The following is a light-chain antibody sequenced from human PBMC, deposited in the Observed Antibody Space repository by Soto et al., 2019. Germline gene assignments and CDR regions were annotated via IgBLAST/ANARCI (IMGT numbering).Light chain of an antibody. Sequence: EIVLTQSPATLSLSPGERATLSCRASQSVSSYLAWYQQKPGQAPRLLIYDASNRATGIPARFSGSGSGTDFTLTISSREPEDFAVYYCQQRSTGRTFGQGTKVEIK. J-gene: IGKJ1*01. CDR1: QSVSSY. CDR3: QQRSTGRT. V-gene: IGKV3-11*01. CDR2: DAS.